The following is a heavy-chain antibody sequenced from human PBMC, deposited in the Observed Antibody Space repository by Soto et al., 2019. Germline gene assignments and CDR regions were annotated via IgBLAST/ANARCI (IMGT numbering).Heavy chain of an antibody. D-gene: IGHD6-19*01. J-gene: IGHJ4*02. CDR3: AAVAGTSAFVGYFEY. V-gene: IGHV1-69*08. CDR1: GGTLSTYT. Sequence: QGLLVQSGAEVKKPGSSVKVSCEAPGGTLSTYTLTWLRQAPGQGPEWMGRIIPALDTEDYAQQFQGRVTXXADTSTSTAYMELHSLRSDDTAVYYCAAVAGTSAFVGYFEYWGQGTLVTVAS. CDR2: IIPALDTE.